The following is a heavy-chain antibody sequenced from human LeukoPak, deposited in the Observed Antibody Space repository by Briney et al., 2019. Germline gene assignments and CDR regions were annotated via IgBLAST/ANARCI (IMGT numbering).Heavy chain of an antibody. CDR2: INHSGST. Sequence: SETLSLTCAVYGGSFSGYYWSWIRQPPGKGLEWIGEINHSGSTNYNPSLKSRVTISVDTSKNQFSLKLSSVTAADTAVYYCARRGTAMDGWYFDYWGQGTLVTVSS. J-gene: IGHJ4*02. V-gene: IGHV4-34*01. CDR3: ARRGTAMDGWYFDY. CDR1: GGSFSGYY. D-gene: IGHD5-18*01.